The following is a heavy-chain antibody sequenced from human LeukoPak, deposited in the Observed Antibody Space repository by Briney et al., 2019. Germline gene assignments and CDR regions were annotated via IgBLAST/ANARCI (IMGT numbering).Heavy chain of an antibody. CDR1: GFSFSSHG. J-gene: IGHJ4*02. D-gene: IGHD2-2*01. CDR2: IIGGAGGT. Sequence: QPGGSLRLSCAASGFSFSSHGMSWVRQVPGKGLEWVSGIIGGAGGTYYADSVKGRFTISRDNSKNTLYLQMNSLRAEDTAVYYCAHGSMYQLDYWGQGTLVTVSS. CDR3: AHGSMYQLDY. V-gene: IGHV3-23*01.